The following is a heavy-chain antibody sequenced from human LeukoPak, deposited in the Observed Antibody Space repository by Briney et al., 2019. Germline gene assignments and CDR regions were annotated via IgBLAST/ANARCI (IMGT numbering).Heavy chain of an antibody. V-gene: IGHV3-11*01. J-gene: IGHJ4*02. CDR1: GFTLSDYY. D-gene: IGHD6-6*01. CDR2: ISSSVSTI. CDR3: AREGRCSSSSGGGCFDY. Sequence: GGSLRLSCAASGFTLSDYYMSWIRQAPGKGLEWVSYISSSVSTIYYADSVKGRFTISRDNAKNSLYLQMSSLRAEDTAVYYCAREGRCSSSSGGGCFDYWGQGTLVTVSS.